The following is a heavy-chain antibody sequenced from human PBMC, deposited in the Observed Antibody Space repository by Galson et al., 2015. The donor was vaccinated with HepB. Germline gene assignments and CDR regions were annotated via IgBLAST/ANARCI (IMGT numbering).Heavy chain of an antibody. J-gene: IGHJ4*02. CDR3: ARLWFGELSLDY. D-gene: IGHD3-10*01. Sequence: SETLSLTCTVSGGSISSYYWSWIRQPPGKGLEWIGYIYYSGSTNYNPSLKSRVTISVDTSKNQFSLKLSSVTAADTAVYYCARLWFGELSLDYWGQGTLVTVSS. V-gene: IGHV4-59*01. CDR2: IYYSGST. CDR1: GGSISSYY.